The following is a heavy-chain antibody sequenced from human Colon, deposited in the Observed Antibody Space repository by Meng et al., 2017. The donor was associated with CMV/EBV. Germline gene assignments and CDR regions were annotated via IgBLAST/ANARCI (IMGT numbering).Heavy chain of an antibody. CDR1: GFTFRDYY. CDR3: ARENYHEISGYYGGVDY. CDR2: ITAGGSST. D-gene: IGHD3-22*01. J-gene: IGHJ4*02. Sequence: GESLKISCVVSGFTFRDYYMSWIRQAPGKGLEWVSFITAGGSSTYYADSVKGRFTISRDNAKNSLYLQMNSLRVEDTAMYYCARENYHEISGYYGGVDYWGQGTLVTVSS. V-gene: IGHV3-11*01.